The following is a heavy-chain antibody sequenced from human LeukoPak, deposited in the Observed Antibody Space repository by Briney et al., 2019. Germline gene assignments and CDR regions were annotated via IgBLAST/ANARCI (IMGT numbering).Heavy chain of an antibody. V-gene: IGHV4-39*02. D-gene: IGHD3-16*01. J-gene: IGHJ4*02. CDR2: IYYSGST. Sequence: SETLSLTCTVSGGSISSSSYYWGWIRQPPGKGLEWIGSIYYSGSTYYNPSLKSRVTISVDTSKNQFSLKLSSVTAADTAVYYCAREPNNYESGSFDYWGQGTLVTVSS. CDR1: GGSISSSSYY. CDR3: AREPNNYESGSFDY.